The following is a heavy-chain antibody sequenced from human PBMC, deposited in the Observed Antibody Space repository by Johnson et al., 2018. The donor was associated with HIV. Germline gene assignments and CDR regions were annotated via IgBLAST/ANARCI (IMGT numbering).Heavy chain of an antibody. CDR1: GFTFSSYA. D-gene: IGHD6-6*01. CDR3: ARVSSSSSVLELGDNVRGLLGLRWAM. Sequence: MLLVGSGGGVVQPGGSLRLSCAASGFTFSSYAMSWVRQAPGKGLEWVSAISGSGGSTYYADSVKGRFTISRDNSKNTLYLQMNSLRAEDTAVYYCARVSSSSSVLELGDNVRGLLGLRWAMWG. V-gene: IGHV3-23*04. J-gene: IGHJ1*01. CDR2: ISGSGGST.